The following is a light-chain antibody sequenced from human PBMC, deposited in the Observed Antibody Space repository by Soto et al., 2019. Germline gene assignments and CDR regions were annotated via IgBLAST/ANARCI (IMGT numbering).Light chain of an antibody. CDR1: QSVSSAY. CDR2: AAS. J-gene: IGKJ1*01. Sequence: EIVLTQSPGTLSLSPGERATLSCRASQSVSSAYLAWYQHKPGQPPTLLIYAASSRVTRIPDRFSGSGSGTDFTLTISRLEPEDFAVYYCQQYGSSSTWTFGQGTKVEIK. V-gene: IGKV3-20*01. CDR3: QQYGSSSTWT.